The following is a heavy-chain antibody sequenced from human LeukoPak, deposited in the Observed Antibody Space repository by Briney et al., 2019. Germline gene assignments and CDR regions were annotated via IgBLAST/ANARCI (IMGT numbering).Heavy chain of an antibody. CDR2: IDGTSTFT. J-gene: IGHJ5*02. V-gene: IGHV3-11*03. CDR1: GFSFSDFY. Sequence: GGSLRLSCAASGFSFSDFYMSWIRQAPGKGLEWVSYIDGTSTFTNYADSVKGRFSISRDNTKNALYLQMNSLRAEDSAVYYCARTLVAAPGTKGGPWGQGTLVTVSS. D-gene: IGHD6-13*01. CDR3: ARTLVAAPGTKGGP.